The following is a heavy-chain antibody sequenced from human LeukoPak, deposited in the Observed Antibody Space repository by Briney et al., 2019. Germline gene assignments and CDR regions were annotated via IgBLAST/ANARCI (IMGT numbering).Heavy chain of an antibody. CDR1: GGTFSSYA. D-gene: IGHD2-2*01. CDR2: IIPIFGTA. Sequence: SVKVSCKASGGTFSSYAISWVRQAPGQGLEWMGGIIPIFGTANYAQKFQGGVTITADESTSTAYMELSSLRSEDTAVYYCAREAHCSSTSCYDVVYNWFDPWGQGTLVTVSS. J-gene: IGHJ5*02. V-gene: IGHV1-69*13. CDR3: AREAHCSSTSCYDVVYNWFDP.